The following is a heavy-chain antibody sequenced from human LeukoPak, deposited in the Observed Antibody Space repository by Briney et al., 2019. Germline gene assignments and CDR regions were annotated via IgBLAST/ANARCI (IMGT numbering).Heavy chain of an antibody. CDR3: VRGRWFGELDQ. Sequence: SQTLSLTCAISGVSVSSNSAAWNWTRHSPSRGLQWLGRTYYRSKRYNDHPVSLKSRIIINPDTSKNQFSLELNSVTPEDTAVYYCVRGRWFGELDQWGQGTLVTVSS. CDR1: GVSVSSNSAA. D-gene: IGHD3-10*01. CDR2: TYYRSKRYN. J-gene: IGHJ5*02. V-gene: IGHV6-1*01.